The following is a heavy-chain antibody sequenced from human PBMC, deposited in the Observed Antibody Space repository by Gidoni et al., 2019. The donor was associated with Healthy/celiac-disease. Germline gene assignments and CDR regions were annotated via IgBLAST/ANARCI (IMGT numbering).Heavy chain of an antibody. J-gene: IGHJ4*02. CDR2: IYYSGST. CDR1: GGSISSGGYY. Sequence: QVQLQESGPGLVKPSQTLSLTCTVSGGSISSGGYYWSWIRQHPGKGLEWIGYIYYSGSTYYNPSLKSRVTISVDTSKNQFSLKLSSVTAADTAVYYCARGPGPNYFYDSSGYYYDYWGQGTLVTVSS. CDR3: ARGPGPNYFYDSSGYYYDY. V-gene: IGHV4-31*03. D-gene: IGHD3-22*01.